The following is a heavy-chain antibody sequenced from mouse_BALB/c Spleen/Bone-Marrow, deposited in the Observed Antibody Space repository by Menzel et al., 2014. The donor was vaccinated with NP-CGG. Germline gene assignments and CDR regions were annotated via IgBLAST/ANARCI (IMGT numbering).Heavy chain of an antibody. CDR3: TRDDSPYWYFDV. Sequence: VHVKQSGPELEKPGASVKISCKASGYSFTAYNMNWVKQSNGKSLEWIGSIDPYYGGTSYNQKFKGKATLTVDKSSSTAYIQLKNLTSEDSAVYYCTRDDSPYWYFDVWGAGTTVTVSS. J-gene: IGHJ1*01. D-gene: IGHD2-4*01. CDR2: IDPYYGGT. V-gene: IGHV1-39*01. CDR1: GYSFTAYN.